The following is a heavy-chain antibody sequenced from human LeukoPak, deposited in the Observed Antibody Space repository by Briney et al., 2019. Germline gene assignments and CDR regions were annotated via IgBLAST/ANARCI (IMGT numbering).Heavy chain of an antibody. D-gene: IGHD2-2*01. CDR1: GGSISSGSYY. J-gene: IGHJ3*02. CDR3: ARGYCSSTSCYFTSHAFDI. CDR2: IYTSGST. Sequence: SETLSLTCTVSGGSISSGSYYWSWIRQPAGKGLEWIGRIYTSGSTNYNPSLKSRVTISVDTSKNQFSLKLSSVTAADTAVYYCARGYCSSTSCYFTSHAFDIWGQGTMVTVSS. V-gene: IGHV4-61*02.